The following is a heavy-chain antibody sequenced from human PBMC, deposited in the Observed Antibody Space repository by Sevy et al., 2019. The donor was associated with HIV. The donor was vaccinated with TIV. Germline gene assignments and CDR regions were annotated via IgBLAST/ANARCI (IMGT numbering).Heavy chain of an antibody. J-gene: IGHJ4*02. CDR3: PKVGYYDTRGPCHY. Sequence: RGYLRLSCAASGFTFSSYAMTWVRQAPGKGLERVSSISGSGDTTYYADSVKGRFTISRDNSKNTLYMQISSLRAGDTALYYCPKVGYYDTRGPCHYWGQGTLVIVSS. CDR1: GFTFSSYA. V-gene: IGHV3-23*01. CDR2: ISGSGDTT. D-gene: IGHD3-22*01.